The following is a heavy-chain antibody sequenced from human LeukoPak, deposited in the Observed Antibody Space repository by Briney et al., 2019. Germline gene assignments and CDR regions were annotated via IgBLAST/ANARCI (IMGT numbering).Heavy chain of an antibody. CDR2: MNPNSGNT. CDR1: GYTFTSYD. V-gene: IGHV1-8*01. D-gene: IGHD5-18*01. J-gene: IGHJ4*02. CDR3: ARGTGEGYTYGRYYFDY. Sequence: ASVKVSCKASGYTFTSYDINWVRQATGQGLEWMGWMNPNSGNTGYAQKFQGRVTMTRNTSISPAYMELSSLRSEDTAVYYCARGTGEGYTYGRYYFDYWGQGTLVTVSS.